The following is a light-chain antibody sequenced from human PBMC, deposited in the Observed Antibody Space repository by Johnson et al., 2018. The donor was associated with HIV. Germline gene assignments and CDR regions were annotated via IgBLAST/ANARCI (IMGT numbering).Light chain of an antibody. CDR2: DNN. Sequence: QSVLTQPPSVSAAPGQKVTISCSGSSSDMGNYAVSWYQQLPGTAPKLLIYDNNKRPSGIPDRFSGSKSGTSATLGITGLQTGDEADYYCGTWDSSLSAVVFGTGTKVTVL. J-gene: IGLJ1*01. CDR3: GTWDSSLSAVV. CDR1: SSDMGNYA. V-gene: IGLV1-51*01.